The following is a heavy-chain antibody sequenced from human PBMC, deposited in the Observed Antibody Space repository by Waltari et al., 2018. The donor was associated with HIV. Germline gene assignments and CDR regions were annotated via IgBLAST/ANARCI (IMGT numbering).Heavy chain of an antibody. V-gene: IGHV4-34*02. CDR2: ITHTGTR. CDR3: ARGTNWNGHHFYYGLDV. D-gene: IGHD1-20*01. Sequence: QVHLQQWGAGLLKPSETLSLTCAVYGTYLIGYDSTWVRQPPGKGLQWVGEITHTGTRKDNPSPMTRVSISVDTSKNQFSLKMTTMGAADAAIYYCARGTNWNGHHFYYGLDVWGQGTTVSVSS. J-gene: IGHJ6*02. CDR1: GTYLIGYD.